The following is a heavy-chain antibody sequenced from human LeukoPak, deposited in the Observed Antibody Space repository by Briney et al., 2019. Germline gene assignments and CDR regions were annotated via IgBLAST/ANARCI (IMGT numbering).Heavy chain of an antibody. V-gene: IGHV3-21*01. J-gene: IGHJ4*02. Sequence: PGGSLRLSCAASGFTFSSYSMNWVRQAPGKGLEWVSSVSGGSSYIFYADSVKGRFTISRDNAKNSLYLHMNSLRAEDTAVYYCARGTYYYDSSGYYYLFWGQGTLVTVSS. D-gene: IGHD3-22*01. CDR3: ARGTYYYDSSGYYYLF. CDR2: VSGGSSYI. CDR1: GFTFSSYS.